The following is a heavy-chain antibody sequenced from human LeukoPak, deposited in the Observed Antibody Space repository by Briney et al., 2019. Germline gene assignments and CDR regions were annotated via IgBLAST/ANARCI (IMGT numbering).Heavy chain of an antibody. J-gene: IGHJ4*02. Sequence: GGSLRLSRAASGFTFSSYSMNWVRQAPGKGLEWVSSISSSSSYIYYADSVKGRFTISRDNAKNLLYLQMNSLRAEDTAVYYCARVSQGYYFDYWGQGTLVTVSS. CDR3: ARVSQGYYFDY. CDR1: GFTFSSYS. V-gene: IGHV3-21*01. CDR2: ISSSSSYI.